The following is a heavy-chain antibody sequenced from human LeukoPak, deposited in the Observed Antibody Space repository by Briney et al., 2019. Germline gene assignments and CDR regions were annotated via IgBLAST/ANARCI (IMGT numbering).Heavy chain of an antibody. J-gene: IGHJ4*02. D-gene: IGHD2-15*01. V-gene: IGHV4-59*12. CDR2: IYYSGST. CDR1: GGSISSYY. CDR3: ARAAGGYCSGGSCALDY. Sequence: SSETLSLTCTVSGGSISSYYWSWIRQPPGKGLEWIGYIYYSGSTNYNPSLKSRVTISVDTSKNQFSLKLSSVTAADTAVYYCARAAGGYCSGGSCALDYWGQGTLVTVSS.